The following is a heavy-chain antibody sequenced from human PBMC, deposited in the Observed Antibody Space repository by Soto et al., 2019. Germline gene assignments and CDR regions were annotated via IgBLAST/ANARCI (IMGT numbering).Heavy chain of an antibody. CDR2: ISAYNGNT. Sequence: ASLKVYCKASGYTFTSYGISWVRQAPGQGLEWMGWISAYNGNTNYAQKLQGRVTMTTDTSTSTAYMELRSLTSEDTAVYYCARDVGMASRPYLDYWGQGTLVTVSS. V-gene: IGHV1-18*01. D-gene: IGHD6-6*01. CDR3: ARDVGMASRPYLDY. CDR1: GYTFTSYG. J-gene: IGHJ4*02.